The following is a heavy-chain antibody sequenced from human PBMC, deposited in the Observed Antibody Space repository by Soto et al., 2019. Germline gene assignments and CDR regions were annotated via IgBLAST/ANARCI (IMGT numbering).Heavy chain of an antibody. CDR3: TRQLLWFGELFQYYYYYGMDV. V-gene: IGHV3-73*01. D-gene: IGHD3-10*01. CDR2: IRSKANSYAT. CDR1: GFTFSGSA. J-gene: IGHJ6*02. Sequence: GGSLRLSCAASGFTFSGSAMHWVRQASGKGLEWVGRIRSKANSYATAYAASVKGRFTISRDDSKNTAYLQMNSLKTEDTAVYYCTRQLLWFGELFQYYYYYGMDVWGQGTTVTVSS.